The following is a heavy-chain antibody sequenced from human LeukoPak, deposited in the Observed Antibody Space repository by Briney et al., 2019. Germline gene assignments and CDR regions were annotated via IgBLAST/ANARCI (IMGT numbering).Heavy chain of an antibody. CDR3: AADIVVVPAAMRDDALDI. J-gene: IGHJ3*02. V-gene: IGHV1-58*02. CDR2: IVVGSSNT. CDR1: RFTFPTSS. Sequence: GASVKASCMATRFTFPTSSMRGLRQARGQRLEWIGWIVVGSSNTNYAQKFQERATITRDMSTSTAYMELSSLRSEDTAVYYCAADIVVVPAAMRDDALDIWGQGTMVTVSS. D-gene: IGHD2-2*01.